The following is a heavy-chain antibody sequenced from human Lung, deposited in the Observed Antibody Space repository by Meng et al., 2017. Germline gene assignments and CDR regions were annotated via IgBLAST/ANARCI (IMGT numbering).Heavy chain of an antibody. CDR1: GGSFSYYY. CDR2: INHSGST. D-gene: IGHD4-11*01. J-gene: IGHJ4*02. V-gene: IGHV4-34*01. Sequence: QVRLHQWRARPLKPPETLSLPCVFSGGSFSYYYWRWIRQPPGKVLEWIGEINHSGSTNYNPSLESRATISVDTSQNNLSLKLSSVTAADSAVYYCARGPTTMAHDFDYWGQGTLVTVSS. CDR3: ARGPTTMAHDFDY.